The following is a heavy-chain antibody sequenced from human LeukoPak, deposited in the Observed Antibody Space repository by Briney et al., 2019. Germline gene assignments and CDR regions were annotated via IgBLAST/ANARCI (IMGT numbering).Heavy chain of an antibody. CDR1: GGSFSGYY. CDR2: INHSGST. J-gene: IGHJ3*02. D-gene: IGHD5-24*01. Sequence: HSETLSLTCAVYGGSFSGYYWSWIRQPPGKGLEWIGEINHSGSTNYNPSLKSRVTISVDTSKNQFSLKLSSVTAADTAVYYCAGCRWLQCDAFDIWGQGTMVTVSS. V-gene: IGHV4-34*01. CDR3: AGCRWLQCDAFDI.